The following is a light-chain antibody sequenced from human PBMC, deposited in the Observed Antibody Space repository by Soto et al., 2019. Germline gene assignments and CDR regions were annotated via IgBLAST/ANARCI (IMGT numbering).Light chain of an antibody. Sequence: EIVLTQSPGTLSLSPGERATLSCRASQSVSSGYLAWYQQKPGQAPRLLIYGASSRATGIPDRFSGSGSGTDFTLTISRLEPEDFAVCYCQQYGSSPPTWTFGQGTKVEVK. CDR2: GAS. CDR3: QQYGSSPPTWT. CDR1: QSVSSGY. V-gene: IGKV3-20*01. J-gene: IGKJ1*01.